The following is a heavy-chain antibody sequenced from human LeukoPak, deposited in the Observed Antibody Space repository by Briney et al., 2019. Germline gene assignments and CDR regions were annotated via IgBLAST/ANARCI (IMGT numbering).Heavy chain of an antibody. D-gene: IGHD2-15*01. CDR2: INHSGST. Sequence: SETLSLTCAVYGGSLSGYYWSWIRQPPGKGLEWIGEINHSGSTNYNPSLKSRVTISVDTSKNQFSLKLSSVTAADTAVYYCARGHKDTKAGFDYWGQGTLVTVSS. CDR1: GGSLSGYY. CDR3: ARGHKDTKAGFDY. V-gene: IGHV4-34*01. J-gene: IGHJ4*02.